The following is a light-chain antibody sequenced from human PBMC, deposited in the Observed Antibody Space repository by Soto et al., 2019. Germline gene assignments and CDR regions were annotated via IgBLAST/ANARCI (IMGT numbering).Light chain of an antibody. V-gene: IGKV4-1*01. CDR3: QQYYSTPWT. CDR2: WAS. CDR1: QSVLYSSNNKNY. J-gene: IGKJ1*01. Sequence: DIVMTQSPDSLAVSLGERATINCKSSQSVLYSSNNKNYLAWYQQKPGQPPKLLIYWASTRGSGVPDRFSGSGSGTDFNLTISSLQAEDEAVYYCQQYYSTPWTFGQGTKVEIK.